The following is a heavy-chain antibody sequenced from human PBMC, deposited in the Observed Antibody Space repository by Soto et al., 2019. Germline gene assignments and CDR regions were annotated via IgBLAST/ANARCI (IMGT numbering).Heavy chain of an antibody. V-gene: IGHV4-34*01. J-gene: IGHJ5*02. D-gene: IGHD3-16*02. Sequence: SETLSLTCAVYGGSFSGYYWSWIRQPPGKGLEWIGEINHSGSTNYNPSLKSRVTISVDTSKNQFSLKLSSVTAADTAVYYCARWHRGGVILPNWFDPWGQGTLVTVSS. CDR2: INHSGST. CDR1: GGSFSGYY. CDR3: ARWHRGGVILPNWFDP.